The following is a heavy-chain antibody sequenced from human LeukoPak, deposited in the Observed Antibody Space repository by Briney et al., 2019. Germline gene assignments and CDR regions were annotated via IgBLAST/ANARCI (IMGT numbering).Heavy chain of an antibody. CDR2: ITWNGGIT. D-gene: IGHD3-22*01. CDR1: GLTFYDYG. CDR3: ARGRDYYEHSGLDY. Sequence: GGSLRLFCAPSGLTFYDYGMNWVRQGPGKGLEWVSGITWNGGITVYADSVKGRFTISRDNAKNSLYLQMRNLRADDTALYYCARGRDYYEHSGLDYRGQGSLVTVYS. V-gene: IGHV3-20*04. J-gene: IGHJ4*02.